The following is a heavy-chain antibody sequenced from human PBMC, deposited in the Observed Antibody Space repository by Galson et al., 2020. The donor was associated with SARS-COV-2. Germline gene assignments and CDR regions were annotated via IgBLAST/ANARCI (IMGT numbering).Heavy chain of an antibody. V-gene: IGHV3-74*01. D-gene: IGHD3-22*01. CDR1: GFTFSSYW. CDR2: INSDGSNT. J-gene: IGHJ6*03. CDR3: ARVAPDFHDTSGYYGIYYYYMDV. Sequence: LSLTCAASGFTFSSYWMHWVRQAPGKGLVWVSRINSDGSNTIYADSVRGRFTISRDNAKNTLYLQMNSLSAEDTAVYYCARVAPDFHDTSGYYGIYYYYMDVWGKGTTVTVSS.